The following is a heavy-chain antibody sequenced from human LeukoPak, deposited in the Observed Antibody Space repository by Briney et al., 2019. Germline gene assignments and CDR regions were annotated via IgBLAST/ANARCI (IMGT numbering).Heavy chain of an antibody. J-gene: IGHJ4*02. Sequence: SETLSLTCTVSGGSISSYYWSWIRQPAGKGLEWIGRIYTSGSTNYNPSLKSRVTMSVDTSKNQFSLKLSSVTAADTAVYYCAKRTRYNNSPNHREGFDYWGQGTLVTVSS. CDR3: AKRTRYNNSPNHREGFDY. D-gene: IGHD3-10*01. CDR2: IYTSGST. CDR1: GGSISSYY. V-gene: IGHV4-4*07.